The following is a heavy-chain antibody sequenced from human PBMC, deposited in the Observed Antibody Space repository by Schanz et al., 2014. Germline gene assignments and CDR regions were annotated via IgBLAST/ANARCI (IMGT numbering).Heavy chain of an antibody. V-gene: IGHV1-18*04. J-gene: IGHJ2*01. CDR1: GYTFTSDS. CDR2: ISPYNGNT. D-gene: IGHD3-16*01. Sequence: QVQLVQSGAEVKKPGASVKVSCKASGYTFTSDSMHWVRQAPGQGLEWMGWISPYNGNTNYAQKLQGRVTMTADTSTSTAYMDLRSLRSDDTAHYYCVRVPSRDVSFDLWGRGTLVTVSS. CDR3: VRVPSRDVSFDL.